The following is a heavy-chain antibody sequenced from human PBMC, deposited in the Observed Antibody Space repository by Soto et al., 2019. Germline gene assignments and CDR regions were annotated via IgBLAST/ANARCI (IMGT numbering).Heavy chain of an antibody. CDR3: ARDNSGRVRTDH. J-gene: IGHJ4*02. D-gene: IGHD3-10*02. V-gene: IGHV3-15*07. CDR1: GLTFSDAW. Sequence: EVQLVESGGGLVKPGDSLRLSCAVSGLTFSDAWMNWVRQAPGKGLEWVGRIKSKGGGETKDYAAPVKGRFASSRDDSRDTLDLQMNRLKLEDTAVYYWARDNSGRVRTDHWGQGTLCSVS. CDR2: IKSKGGGETK.